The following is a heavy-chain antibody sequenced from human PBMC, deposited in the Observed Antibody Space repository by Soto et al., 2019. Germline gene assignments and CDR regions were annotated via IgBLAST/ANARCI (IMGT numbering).Heavy chain of an antibody. V-gene: IGHV3-33*01. Sequence: QVQLVESGGGVVQPGRALRLACAASGFTFRSYGMHWVRQARGKGLEGVAGIWYDGTGKNYADSVKGRFSITRHKSQNTLYLQMNPLGAEDTAVYYGARADCSGQCACAFWGQGTLGSVAS. CDR2: IWYDGTGK. J-gene: IGHJ4*02. CDR1: GFTFRSYG. CDR3: ARADCSGQCACAF. D-gene: IGHD4-4*01.